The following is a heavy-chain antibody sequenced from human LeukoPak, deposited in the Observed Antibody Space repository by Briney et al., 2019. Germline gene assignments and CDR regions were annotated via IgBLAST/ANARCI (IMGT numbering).Heavy chain of an antibody. Sequence: GGSLRLSCAASGFTFSSYWMSWVRQAPGKGLEWVANIKEDGSGEYYVDSVEGRFTISRDNAKNSLYLQMNSLRAEDTAVYYCVRDYYYGSGAGGYGYWGQGTLVTVSS. CDR3: VRDYYYGSGAGGYGY. CDR2: IKEDGSGE. D-gene: IGHD3-10*01. J-gene: IGHJ4*02. CDR1: GFTFSSYW. V-gene: IGHV3-7*01.